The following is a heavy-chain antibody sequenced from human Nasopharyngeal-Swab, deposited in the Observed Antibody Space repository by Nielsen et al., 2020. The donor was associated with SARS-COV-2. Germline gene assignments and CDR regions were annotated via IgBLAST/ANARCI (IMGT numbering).Heavy chain of an antibody. Sequence: SETLSLTCTVSGGSISSFYWTWMRQPPGKGLEWIGYVYYTGSTRYNPSPKSRLTISVDTSKNQFSLKLTYMTAADTAVYFCARAPHYTSGWYQFDTWGQGTLVSVSS. J-gene: IGHJ5*02. CDR1: GGSISSFY. D-gene: IGHD6-19*01. CDR3: ARAPHYTSGWYQFDT. CDR2: VYYTGST. V-gene: IGHV4-59*01.